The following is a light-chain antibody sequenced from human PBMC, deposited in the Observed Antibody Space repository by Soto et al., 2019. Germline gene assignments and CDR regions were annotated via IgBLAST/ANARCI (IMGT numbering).Light chain of an antibody. J-gene: IGLJ2*01. V-gene: IGLV2-11*01. Sequence: QSALTQPRSVSGSPGQSVTISCTGTSSDVGGYNYVSWYQQHPGKAPKLMIXXXXXXXXXXXXXXXGSKSGNTASLTISGXXXXXXXXXYCCSYAGSYTVVFGGGTKLTVL. CDR3: CSYAGSYTVV. CDR1: SSDVGGYNY. CDR2: XXX.